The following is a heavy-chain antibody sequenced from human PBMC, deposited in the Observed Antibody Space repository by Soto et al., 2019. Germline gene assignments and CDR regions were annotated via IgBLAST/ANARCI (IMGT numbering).Heavy chain of an antibody. CDR1: GFTFSSYD. CDR3: ARGGTTVVTPIDY. D-gene: IGHD4-17*01. V-gene: IGHV3-13*01. Sequence: EVQLVESGGGLVQPGGSLRLSCAASGFTFSSYDMYWARQATGKGLEWVSTIGTAGDTYYPVSVKGRFTISRENAKNSLYLQMNSLRAEDTAVYYCARGGTTVVTPIDYWGQGTLVTVSS. J-gene: IGHJ4*02. CDR2: IGTAGDT.